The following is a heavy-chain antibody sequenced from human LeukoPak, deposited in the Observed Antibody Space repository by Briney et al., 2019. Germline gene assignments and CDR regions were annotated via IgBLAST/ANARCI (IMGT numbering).Heavy chain of an antibody. CDR3: TVVPAATTIGY. D-gene: IGHD2-2*01. V-gene: IGHV3-23*01. CDR1: GFTFSSYG. CDR2: ISGSASST. Sequence: GGSLRLSCAASGFTFSSYGMSWVRQAPGKGLEWVSAISGSASSTYHADSVKGRFTISRDNSKNTLYLQMNSLKTEDTAVYYCTVVPAATTIGYWGQGTLVTVSS. J-gene: IGHJ4*02.